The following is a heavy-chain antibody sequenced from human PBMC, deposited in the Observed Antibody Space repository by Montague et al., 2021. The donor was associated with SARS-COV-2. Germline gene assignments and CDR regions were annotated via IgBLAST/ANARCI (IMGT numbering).Heavy chain of an antibody. V-gene: IGHV4-34*01. CDR1: GGSFGDDH. CDR2: IKRSGST. Sequence: SETLSLTCGVYGGSFGDDHWSWIRQPPGKGLEWIGDIKRSGSTNYNPSLKGRVTISVDTSRNQFSLKLTSVTAADTAVYFCARGHLSVSMIVVVFTSASYYFDYWGQGALVTVSS. CDR3: ARGHLSVSMIVVVFTSASYYFDY. D-gene: IGHD3-22*01. J-gene: IGHJ4*02.